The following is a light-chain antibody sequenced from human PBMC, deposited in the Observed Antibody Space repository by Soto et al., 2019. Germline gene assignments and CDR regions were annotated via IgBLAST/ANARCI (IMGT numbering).Light chain of an antibody. CDR3: QQSYITPYT. Sequence: DIQMTQSPSSLSASVGDRVAITCRASETISSSLNWYQQKPGKAPKLLIHAASTLQSGVPSRFSGSGSGTDFTLTISSLQPGDFATYYCQQSYITPYTFGQGTKLEIK. CDR1: ETISSS. CDR2: AAS. J-gene: IGKJ2*01. V-gene: IGKV1-39*01.